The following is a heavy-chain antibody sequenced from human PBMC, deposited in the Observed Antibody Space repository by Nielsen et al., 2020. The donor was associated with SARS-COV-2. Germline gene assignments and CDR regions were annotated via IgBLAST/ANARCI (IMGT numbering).Heavy chain of an antibody. J-gene: IGHJ4*02. V-gene: IGHV3-30*18. CDR3: AKGSWEWELLQPTDY. CDR1: GFTFSSYG. D-gene: IGHD1-26*01. CDR2: ISYDGSNK. Sequence: GESLKISCAASGFTFSSYGMHWVRQAPGKGLEWVAVISYDGSNKYYADSVKGRFTISRDNSKNTLYLQMNSLRAEDTAVYYCAKGSWEWELLQPTDYWGQGTLVTVSS.